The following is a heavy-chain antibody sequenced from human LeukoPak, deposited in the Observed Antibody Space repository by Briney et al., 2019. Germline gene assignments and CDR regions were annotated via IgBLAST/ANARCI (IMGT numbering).Heavy chain of an antibody. J-gene: IGHJ4*02. D-gene: IGHD1-26*01. CDR3: ARDSMNRRSYWAY. Sequence: GGSLRLSCAASGFTFSGSTIHWVRQASGKGLEWVSIISGSGDSTDYSNSVKGHFTISRDNAKNSLYLQMNSLRAEDTAVYYCARDSMNRRSYWAYWGQGTLVTVSS. CDR1: GFTFSGST. V-gene: IGHV3-21*01. CDR2: ISGSGDST.